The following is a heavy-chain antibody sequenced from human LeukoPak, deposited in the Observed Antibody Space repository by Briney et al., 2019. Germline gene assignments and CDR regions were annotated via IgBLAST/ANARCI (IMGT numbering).Heavy chain of an antibody. V-gene: IGHV4-59*01. D-gene: IGHD5-24*01. Sequence: SETLSLTCTVSGGSISSYYWSWIRQPPGKGLEWIGYIYYSGSTNYNPSLKSRVTISVDTSKNQISLKLSSVTAADTAVYYCARSSRDPFDYWGQGTLVTVSS. CDR3: ARSSRDPFDY. CDR1: GGSISSYY. J-gene: IGHJ4*02. CDR2: IYYSGST.